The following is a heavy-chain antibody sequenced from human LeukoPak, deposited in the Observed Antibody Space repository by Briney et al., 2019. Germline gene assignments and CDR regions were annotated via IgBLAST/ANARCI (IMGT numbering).Heavy chain of an antibody. J-gene: IGHJ4*02. CDR3: AKAVALGANNY. V-gene: IGHV3-23*01. CDR1: GFTFSSYA. D-gene: IGHD1-26*01. Sequence: GGSLRLSCAASGFTFSSYAMSWVRQAPGKGLEWVSIISGSGGTTYNADSVKGRFTISRDNSKNTLYLQMNSLRAEDTAVYYCAKAVALGANNYWGQGTLVTVSS. CDR2: ISGSGGTT.